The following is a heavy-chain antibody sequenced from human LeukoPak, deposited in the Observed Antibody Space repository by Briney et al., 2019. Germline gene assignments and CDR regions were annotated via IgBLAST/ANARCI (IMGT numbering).Heavy chain of an antibody. J-gene: IGHJ3*02. CDR3: ARDGAMANAFDI. CDR2: IIPIFGTA. D-gene: IGHD5-18*01. V-gene: IGHV1-69*01. Sequence: SVKVSCKASGGTFISYAISWVRQAPGQGLEWMGGIIPIFGTANYAQKFQGRVTITADESTSTAYMELSSLRSEDTAVYYCARDGAMANAFDIWGQGTMVTVSS. CDR1: GGTFISYA.